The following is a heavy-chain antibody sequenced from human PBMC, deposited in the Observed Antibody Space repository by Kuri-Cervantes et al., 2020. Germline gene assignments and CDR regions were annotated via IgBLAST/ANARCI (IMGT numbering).Heavy chain of an antibody. Sequence: GSLRLSCTVSGGSVSSGSYYWNWIRQPPGKGLEWIGEINHSGSTNYNPSLKSRVTISVDTSKNQFSLKLSSVTAADTAVYYCARGRTQGSSWLPEDYWGQGTLVTVSS. J-gene: IGHJ4*02. CDR2: INHSGST. V-gene: IGHV4-39*07. D-gene: IGHD6-13*01. CDR3: ARGRTQGSSWLPEDY. CDR1: GGSVSSGSYY.